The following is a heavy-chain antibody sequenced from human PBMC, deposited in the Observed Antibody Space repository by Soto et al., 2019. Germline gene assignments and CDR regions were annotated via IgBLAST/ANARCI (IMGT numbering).Heavy chain of an antibody. J-gene: IGHJ6*03. CDR3: ARVFSGVDYGNYYYYYYMDV. D-gene: IGHD4-17*01. Sequence: QVQLVQSGAEVKKPGASVKVSCKASGYTFTSYGISWVRQAPGQGLEWMGWISAYNGNTNYAQKLQGRVTMTTDTSTSTAYMELRSLRADDTAVYYCARVFSGVDYGNYYYYYYMDVWGKETTVTVSS. CDR2: ISAYNGNT. CDR1: GYTFTSYG. V-gene: IGHV1-18*01.